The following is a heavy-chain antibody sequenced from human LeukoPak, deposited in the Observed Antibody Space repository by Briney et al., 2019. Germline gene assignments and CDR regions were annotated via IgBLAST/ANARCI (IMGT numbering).Heavy chain of an antibody. V-gene: IGHV4-59*01. J-gene: IGHJ4*02. D-gene: IGHD4-17*01. CDR1: GGSISSYY. CDR2: IYYSGST. CDR3: ARDRAYGDSFDY. Sequence: PSETLSLTCTVSGGSISSYYWSWIRQPPGKGLEWIGYIYYSGSTNYNPSLKSRVTISVDTSKNQFSLKLSSVTAADTAVYYCARDRAYGDSFDYWGQGTLVTVSS.